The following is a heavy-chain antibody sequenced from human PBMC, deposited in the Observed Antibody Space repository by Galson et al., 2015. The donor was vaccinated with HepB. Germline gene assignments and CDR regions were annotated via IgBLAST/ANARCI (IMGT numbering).Heavy chain of an antibody. Sequence: SLRLSCAASGFTFSSYDMHWVRQATGKGLEWVSAIGTAGDTYYPGSVKGRFTISRENAKNSLYLQMNSLRAGDTVVYYCARECGGDCYSAFDIWGQGTMVTVSS. D-gene: IGHD2-21*02. CDR1: GFTFSSYD. V-gene: IGHV3-13*01. CDR2: IGTAGDT. CDR3: ARECGGDCYSAFDI. J-gene: IGHJ3*02.